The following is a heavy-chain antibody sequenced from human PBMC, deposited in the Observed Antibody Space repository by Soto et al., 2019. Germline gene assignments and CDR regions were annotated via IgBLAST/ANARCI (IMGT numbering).Heavy chain of an antibody. V-gene: IGHV4-59*01. CDR3: ARMGDRSVSYMDV. D-gene: IGHD3-16*01. J-gene: IGHJ6*03. CDR1: GGSISSYY. Sequence: ASETLSLTCTVSGGSISSYYWSWIRQPPGKGLEWIGYIYYSGSTNYNPSLKSRVTISVDTSKNQFSLKLSSVTAADTAVYYCARMGDRSVSYMDVWGKGTTVTVSS. CDR2: IYYSGST.